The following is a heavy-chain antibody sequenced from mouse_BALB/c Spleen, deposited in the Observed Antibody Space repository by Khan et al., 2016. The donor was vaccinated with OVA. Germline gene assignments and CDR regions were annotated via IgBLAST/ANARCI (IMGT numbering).Heavy chain of an antibody. Sequence: VQLKESGPGLVQPSQSLSITCTVSGFSLITYGVHWVRQSPGKGLEWLGVIWSDGSTDYNAALKSRLSITKDNSKSQVFFKMYSLQADDTATYYCARNSYRYACTCWGGGTLVTVAA. CDR1: GFSLITYG. CDR3: ARNSYRYACTC. D-gene: IGHD2-12*01. V-gene: IGHV2-4-1*01. CDR2: IWSDGST. J-gene: IGHJ3*01.